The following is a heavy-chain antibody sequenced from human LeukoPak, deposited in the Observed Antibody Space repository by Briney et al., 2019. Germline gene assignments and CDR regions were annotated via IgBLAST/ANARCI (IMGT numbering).Heavy chain of an antibody. V-gene: IGHV5-51*01. J-gene: IGHJ4*02. D-gene: IGHD2-2*01. CDR3: ARRYCSTSSCYLDS. CDR1: GFSFTSYW. Sequence: GESLKISCKGSGFSFTSYWIIWARQMPGTGLEWMGIIFPGDSDTRYSPSFQGQVTISADTSISAAYLQWSSLEASDTAMYYCARRYCSTSSCYLDSWGQGTLVTVSS. CDR2: IFPGDSDT.